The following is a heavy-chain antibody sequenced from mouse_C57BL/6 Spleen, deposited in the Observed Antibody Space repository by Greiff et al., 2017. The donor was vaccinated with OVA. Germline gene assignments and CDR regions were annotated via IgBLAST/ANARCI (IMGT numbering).Heavy chain of an antibody. D-gene: IGHD2-1*01. J-gene: IGHJ4*01. CDR2: IWTGGGT. CDR3: DRSGVNCYAMDY. Sequence: QVQLQESGPGLVPPSQPLSIPCTASGFSFTSYAISWVRQPPGKGLEWLGVIWTGGGTNYNSALKSRLSISKDNSKSQVFLKMNSLQTDEPARYYCDRSGVNCYAMDYWGQGTSVTVSS. CDR1: GFSFTSYA. V-gene: IGHV2-9-1*01.